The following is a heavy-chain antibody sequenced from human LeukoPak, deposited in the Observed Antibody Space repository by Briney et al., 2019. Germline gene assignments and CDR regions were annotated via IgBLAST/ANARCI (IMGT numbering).Heavy chain of an antibody. J-gene: IGHJ4*02. CDR3: AATYYYDGSGDY. V-gene: IGHV3-48*03. Sequence: GGALRLSCAASGFTFSTYEMNWVRQAPGKGRDWVSYISSTGSNIYYADSVKGRFTISRDNAKNSLYLLMNSLRTEDTAVYYCAATYYYDGSGDYWGQGTLVTVSS. D-gene: IGHD3-22*01. CDR2: ISSTGSNI. CDR1: GFTFSTYE.